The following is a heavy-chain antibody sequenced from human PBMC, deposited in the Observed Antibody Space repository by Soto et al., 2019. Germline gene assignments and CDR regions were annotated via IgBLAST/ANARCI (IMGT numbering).Heavy chain of an antibody. CDR2: IRSKAYGGTT. V-gene: IGHV3-49*03. D-gene: IGHD4-17*01. CDR1: GFTFGDYA. J-gene: IGHJ6*03. CDR3: TRDQIRPPSHYGDYARYYYYYYMDV. Sequence: GGSLRLSCTASGFTFGDYAMSWFRQAPGKGLEWVGFIRSKAYGGTTEYAASVKGRFTISRDDSKSIAYLQMNSLKTEDTAVYYCTRDQIRPPSHYGDYARYYYYYYMDVWGKGTTVTVSS.